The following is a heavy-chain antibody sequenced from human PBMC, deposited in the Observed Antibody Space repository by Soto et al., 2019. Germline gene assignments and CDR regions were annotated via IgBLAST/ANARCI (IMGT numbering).Heavy chain of an antibody. CDR2: VSGSGGST. CDR3: ARRGSGTYFDY. J-gene: IGHJ4*02. V-gene: IGHV3-23*01. Sequence: GGSLRLSCAASGFSFSNYAMNWVRQAPGKGLEWVSAVSGSGGSTYYADSVKGRFTISRDNSKNTLYLQMNSLRAEDTAVYYCARRGSGTYFDYWGQGTLVTVSS. D-gene: IGHD6-13*01. CDR1: GFSFSNYA.